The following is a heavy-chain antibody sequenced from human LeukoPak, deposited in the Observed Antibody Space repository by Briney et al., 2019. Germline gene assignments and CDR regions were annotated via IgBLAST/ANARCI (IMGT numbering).Heavy chain of an antibody. CDR3: AREGIDPMIDY. CDR1: GFTFSNYW. D-gene: IGHD2-15*01. CDR2: INSDGSST. V-gene: IGHV3-74*01. Sequence: GGSLRLSCAASGFTFSNYWMHWARQAPGKGLVWVSRINSDGSSTGYADSVKGRFTISRDNAKNTLYLQMNSLRAEDTAVYYCAREGIDPMIDYWGQGTLVTVSS. J-gene: IGHJ4*02.